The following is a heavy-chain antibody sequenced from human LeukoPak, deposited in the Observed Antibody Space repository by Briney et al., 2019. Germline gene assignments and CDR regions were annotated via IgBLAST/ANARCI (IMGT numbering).Heavy chain of an antibody. D-gene: IGHD4-17*01. CDR1: GYSFTSYW. J-gene: IGHJ4*02. V-gene: IGHV5-51*01. CDR3: ARRGGGDYGDYEIDY. Sequence: GESLKISCKGSGYSFTSYWIGWVRQMPGKGLEWMGIIYPGDSDTRYSPSFQGQVTISADKSISTAYLQRSSLKASDTAMYYCARRGGGDYGDYEIDYWGQGTLVTVSS. CDR2: IYPGDSDT.